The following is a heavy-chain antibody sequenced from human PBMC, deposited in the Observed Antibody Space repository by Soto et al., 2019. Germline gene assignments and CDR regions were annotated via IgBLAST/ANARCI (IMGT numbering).Heavy chain of an antibody. V-gene: IGHV3-11*06. CDR1: GFNFSDHY. D-gene: IGHD6-19*01. Sequence: QVQLVESGGALVKPGGSLRLSCAASGFNFSDHYMNWIRQAPGKGLEWVSYISGSSRYTNFADSVKGRFTISRDNAKNSLYLQMNSLRAEDTAVYYCARHTSGGHYYDYWGQGTPVTVSS. J-gene: IGHJ4*02. CDR2: ISGSSRYT. CDR3: ARHTSGGHYYDY.